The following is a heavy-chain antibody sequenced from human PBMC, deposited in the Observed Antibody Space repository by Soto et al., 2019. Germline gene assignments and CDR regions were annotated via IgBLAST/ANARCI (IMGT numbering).Heavy chain of an antibody. CDR1: GYSFTSYW. CDR2: IYPGDSDT. J-gene: IGHJ6*02. D-gene: IGHD2-21*02. V-gene: IGHV5-51*01. Sequence: PGESLKISCKGSGYSFTSYWIGWVRQMPGKGLEWMGIIYPGDSDTRYSPSFQGQVTISADKSISTAYLQWSSLKASDTAMYYRARHGCGGDCYISPYYYYGMHVWCQGTTVTGS. CDR3: ARHGCGGDCYISPYYYYGMHV.